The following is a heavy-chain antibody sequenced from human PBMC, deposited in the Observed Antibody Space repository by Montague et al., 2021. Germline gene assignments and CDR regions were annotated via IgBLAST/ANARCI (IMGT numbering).Heavy chain of an antibody. J-gene: IGHJ5*01. Sequence: SLRLSCAASGITFDYYWVSWVHQAPGKGLEWVANMNEDGSEKNYVDSVRGRFSISRDNTKNSLYLQMNSLRVEDTAVYYCARDRAAAGSWGHGTLVIVSS. CDR2: MNEDGSEK. D-gene: IGHD6-13*01. CDR3: ARDRAAAGS. CDR1: GITFDYYW. V-gene: IGHV3-7*01.